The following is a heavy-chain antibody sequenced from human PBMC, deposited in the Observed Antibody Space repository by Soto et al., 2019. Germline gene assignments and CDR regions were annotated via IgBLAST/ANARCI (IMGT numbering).Heavy chain of an antibody. J-gene: IGHJ5*02. V-gene: IGHV4-30-2*01. CDR3: ARLDFRMNWFDP. CDR1: GGSISSGGYS. CDR2: IYHSGST. D-gene: IGHD3-3*01. Sequence: SETLSLTCAVSGGSISSGGYSWIWMRQPPGKGLEWIGYIYHSGSTYYNPSLKSRVTISVDRSKNQFSLKLSSVTAADTAVYYCARLDFRMNWFDPWGQGTLVTVSS.